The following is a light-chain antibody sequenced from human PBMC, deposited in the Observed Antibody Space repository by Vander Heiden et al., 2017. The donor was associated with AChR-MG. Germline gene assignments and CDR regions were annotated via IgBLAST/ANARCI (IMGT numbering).Light chain of an antibody. Sequence: DIQMTQSPSSLSASVGDRVPITCRARPGNRNDLGWYQQKPGKAPKRLIYDASSLQSGVPSRFSGSGSGTEFTPTISSLQPEDFATYFCLRRNSYPWTFGQGTKVEIK. V-gene: IGKV1-17*01. CDR1: PGNRND. CDR2: DAS. J-gene: IGKJ1*01. CDR3: LRRNSYPWT.